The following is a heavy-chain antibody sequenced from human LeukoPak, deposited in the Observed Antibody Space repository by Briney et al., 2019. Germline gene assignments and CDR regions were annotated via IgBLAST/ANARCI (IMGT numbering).Heavy chain of an antibody. CDR2: INPNSGGT. V-gene: IGHV1-2*02. J-gene: IGHJ4*02. D-gene: IGHD6-19*01. CDR3: ARVLRIAVAGSASPPNY. CDR1: GYTFTGYY. Sequence: GASVKVSCKASGYTFTGYYMHWVRQAPGQGLEWMGWINPNSGGTNYAQKFQGRVTMTRDTSISTAYMELSRLRSDDTAVYYCARVLRIAVAGSASPPNYWGQGTLVTVSS.